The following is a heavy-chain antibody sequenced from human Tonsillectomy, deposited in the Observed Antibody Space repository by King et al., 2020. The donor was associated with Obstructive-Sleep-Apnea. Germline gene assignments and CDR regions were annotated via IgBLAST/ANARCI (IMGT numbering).Heavy chain of an antibody. V-gene: IGHV3-30*18. D-gene: IGHD3-10*01. Sequence: VQLVESGGGVVQPGRSLRLSCAASGFTFSSYGMHWVRQAPGKGLEWVAVISYDGSNKYYADSVKGRFTISRDNSKNTLYLQMNSLRAEDTAVYYCAKGRYYGRDWFDPWGQGTLVTVS. CDR2: ISYDGSNK. CDR3: AKGRYYGRDWFDP. CDR1: GFTFSSYG. J-gene: IGHJ5*02.